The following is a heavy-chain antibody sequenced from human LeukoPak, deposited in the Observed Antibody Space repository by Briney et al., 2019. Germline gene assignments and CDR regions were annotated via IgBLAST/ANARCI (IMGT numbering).Heavy chain of an antibody. CDR1: GYSISSGYY. Sequence: PSETLSLTCTVSGYSISSGYYWGWIRQPPGKGLEWIGSIYHSGSTYYNPSLKSRVTISVDTSKNQFSLKLSSVTAADTAVYYCARDYGGNLDAFDIWGQGTMVTVSS. V-gene: IGHV4-38-2*02. CDR2: IYHSGST. CDR3: ARDYGGNLDAFDI. D-gene: IGHD4-23*01. J-gene: IGHJ3*02.